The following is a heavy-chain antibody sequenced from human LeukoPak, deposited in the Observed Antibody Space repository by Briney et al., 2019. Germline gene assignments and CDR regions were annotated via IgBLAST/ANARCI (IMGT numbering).Heavy chain of an antibody. CDR3: ARGTYGNFDY. CDR2: IYYNGNT. Sequence: PSETLSLTCTVSGGSISSYYWNWIRRPPGKGLEWIGYIYYNGNTNYSSSLKSRVTISVDRSKNQFSLKLSSVTAADTAVYYCARGTYGNFDYWGQGTLVTVSS. CDR1: GGSISSYY. J-gene: IGHJ4*02. D-gene: IGHD4-17*01. V-gene: IGHV4-59*12.